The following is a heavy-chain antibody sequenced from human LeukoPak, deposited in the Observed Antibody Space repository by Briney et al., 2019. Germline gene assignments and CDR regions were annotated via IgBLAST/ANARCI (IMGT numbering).Heavy chain of an antibody. CDR2: IIPVLNIT. Sequence: GASVQVSCKTSGGTFSSSAITWVRQAPGQGLEWMGRIIPVLNITRYTQKFQGRVTITADTSTSTVYMELSSLRSEETAVYYCARDQGLTAPPPYGLDVWGQGTTVIVSS. V-gene: IGHV1-69*04. D-gene: IGHD5-18*01. CDR1: GGTFSSSA. CDR3: ARDQGLTAPPPYGLDV. J-gene: IGHJ6*02.